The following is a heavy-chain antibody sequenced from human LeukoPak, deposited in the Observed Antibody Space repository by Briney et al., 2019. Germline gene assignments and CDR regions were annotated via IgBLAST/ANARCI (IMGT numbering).Heavy chain of an antibody. CDR1: SGSISTYF. CDR2: IYYSGST. J-gene: IGHJ5*02. D-gene: IGHD1-26*01. CDR3: ARGSAGAIFPNWFDP. Sequence: SETLSLTCTVSSGSISTYFWSWIRQPPGKGLEWIGYIYYSGSTNYNPSLKSRVTISVDTSKNQFSLKLSSVTAADTAVYYCARGSAGAIFPNWFDPWGQGTLVTVSS. V-gene: IGHV4-59*01.